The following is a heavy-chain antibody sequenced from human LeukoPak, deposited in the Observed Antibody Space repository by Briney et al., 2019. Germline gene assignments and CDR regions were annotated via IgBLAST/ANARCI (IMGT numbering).Heavy chain of an antibody. Sequence: PGGSLRLSCAASGFTFSSYSMNWVRQAPGKGLEWVSSISSSSSYIYYADSLKGRFTISRDNAKNSLYLQMNSLRAEDTAVYYCARGRAYYYYMDVWGKGTTVTVSS. CDR3: ARGRAYYYYMDV. CDR2: ISSSSSYI. J-gene: IGHJ6*03. V-gene: IGHV3-21*01. CDR1: GFTFSSYS.